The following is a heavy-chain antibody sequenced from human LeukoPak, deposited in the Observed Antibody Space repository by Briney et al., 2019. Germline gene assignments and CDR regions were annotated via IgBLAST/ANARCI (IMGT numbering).Heavy chain of an antibody. Sequence: ASVKVSCKASGYTFTGHYIHWVRQAPGQGLEWMGWINPNSGDTKYAQKFHDSVSITRDTSISTAYMESSRLTSADTAVYYCARGGVVTAGIVKWFDPWGQGTLVTVSS. CDR1: GYTFTGHY. CDR2: INPNSGDT. CDR3: ARGGVVTAGIVKWFDP. D-gene: IGHD2-2*01. J-gene: IGHJ5*02. V-gene: IGHV1-2*04.